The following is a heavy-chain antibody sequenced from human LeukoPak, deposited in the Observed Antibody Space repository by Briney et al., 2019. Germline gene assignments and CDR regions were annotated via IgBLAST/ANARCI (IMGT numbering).Heavy chain of an antibody. V-gene: IGHV1-69*13. Sequence: SVKVSCKASGGTFSSYAISWVRQAPGQGLEWMGGITPIFGTANYAQKFQGRVTITADESTSTAYMELSSLRSEDTAVYYCARRGSGPYGMDVWGQGTTVTVSS. CDR3: ARRGSGPYGMDV. D-gene: IGHD3-10*01. CDR2: ITPIFGTA. CDR1: GGTFSSYA. J-gene: IGHJ6*02.